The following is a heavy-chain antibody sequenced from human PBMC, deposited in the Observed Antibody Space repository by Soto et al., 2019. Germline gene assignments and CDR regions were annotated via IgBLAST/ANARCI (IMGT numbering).Heavy chain of an antibody. CDR1: GGSFSGYY. V-gene: IGHV4-34*01. CDR3: ARFAYGSSWDYYYYYGMDV. Sequence: QVQLQQWGAGLLKPSETLSLTCAVYGGSFSGYYWSWIRQPPGKGLEWIGEINHSGSTNYNPSLESRVTISVGTSKNQFSLKLSSVTAADTAVYYCARFAYGSSWDYYYYYGMDVWGQGTTVTVSS. J-gene: IGHJ6*02. D-gene: IGHD6-13*01. CDR2: INHSGST.